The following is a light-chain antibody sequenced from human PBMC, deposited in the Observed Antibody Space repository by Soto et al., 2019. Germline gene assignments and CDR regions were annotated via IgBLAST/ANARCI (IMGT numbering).Light chain of an antibody. CDR2: EVS. CDR3: SSYSGSTSYV. Sequence: QSVLTQPASVSGSPGQSITISCTGTSSDVGSYNYVSWYQQHPGKAPKVMIYEVSNRPSGISNRFSGSKSGNRASLTISGLQAEDEADYYCSSYSGSTSYVFGAGTKLTVL. J-gene: IGLJ1*01. CDR1: SSDVGSYNY. V-gene: IGLV2-14*01.